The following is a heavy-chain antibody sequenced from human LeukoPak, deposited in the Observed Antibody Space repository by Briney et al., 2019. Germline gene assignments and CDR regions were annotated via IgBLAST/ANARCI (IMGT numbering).Heavy chain of an antibody. V-gene: IGHV4-59*08. CDR3: ARRGVEMGTVHPDNWFDH. D-gene: IGHD5-24*01. Sequence: MTSETLSLTCTVSGGSFSTYYWGWIRQPPGKGLEWIGYISYSGSTKYNPSLKSRVTISLDTSNNQFSLKVNSVTAADTAVYYCARRGVEMGTVHPDNWFDHWGQGTLVTVSS. CDR2: ISYSGST. J-gene: IGHJ5*02. CDR1: GGSFSTYY.